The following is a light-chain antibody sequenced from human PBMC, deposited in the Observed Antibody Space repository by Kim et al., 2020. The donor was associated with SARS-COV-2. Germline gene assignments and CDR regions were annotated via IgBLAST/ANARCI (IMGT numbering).Light chain of an antibody. J-gene: IGLJ3*02. Sequence: NFMLTQPHSVSESPGKTVTISCTRDSARIVTNYVNWYQQRPGRAPTLVIYEDSQRPSGVPDRFSGSMDSSSNSASLTISRLMTEDEADYYCQSYDNTIWVFGGGTKVTVL. CDR1: SARIVTNY. CDR3: QSYDNTIWV. CDR2: EDS. V-gene: IGLV6-57*04.